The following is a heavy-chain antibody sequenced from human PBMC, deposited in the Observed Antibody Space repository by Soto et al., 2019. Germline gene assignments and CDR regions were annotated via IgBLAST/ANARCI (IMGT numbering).Heavy chain of an antibody. D-gene: IGHD3-9*01. CDR3: ARETSDILTAYYVEFVS. J-gene: IGHJ4*02. V-gene: IGHV4-59*12. Sequence: PSETLSLTCTVSGGSISSYYWSWIRQPPGKGLEWIGYIYYSGSTNYNPSLKSRVTISVDTSKNQFSLKLSSVTAADTAVYYCARETSDILTAYYVEFVSWGQGPLVTVSS. CDR2: IYYSGST. CDR1: GGSISSYY.